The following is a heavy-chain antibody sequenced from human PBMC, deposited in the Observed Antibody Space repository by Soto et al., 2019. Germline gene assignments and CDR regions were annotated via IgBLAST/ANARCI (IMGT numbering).Heavy chain of an antibody. Sequence: SVKVSCKACGVTSSSNTISWVRQAPGQGLEWMGGIIPIFGTANYAQKFQGRVTITADESTSTAYMELNRLRSEDTAVYYCARQFDYDVSGYYYAYWGQGTLVTVSS. CDR2: IIPIFGTA. CDR3: ARQFDYDVSGYYYAY. D-gene: IGHD3-22*01. CDR1: GVTSSSNT. J-gene: IGHJ4*02. V-gene: IGHV1-69*13.